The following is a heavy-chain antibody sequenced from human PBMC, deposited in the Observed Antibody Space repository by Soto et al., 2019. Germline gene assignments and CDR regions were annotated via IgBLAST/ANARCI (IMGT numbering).Heavy chain of an antibody. D-gene: IGHD6-19*01. CDR1: GDSVSSPYY. CDR3: ARSAGWYAVHS. V-gene: IGHV4-4*02. Sequence: QVQLQESGPGLVKPSGTLSLTCAVSGDSVSSPYYWCWVRQPPGKGLEWIGEVFHTGTTSYNPSLRSRVTLSMDKSNNHVSLDLRSVTAADPAVYYCARSAGWYAVHSWGPGTLVIVSS. J-gene: IGHJ4*02. CDR2: VFHTGTT.